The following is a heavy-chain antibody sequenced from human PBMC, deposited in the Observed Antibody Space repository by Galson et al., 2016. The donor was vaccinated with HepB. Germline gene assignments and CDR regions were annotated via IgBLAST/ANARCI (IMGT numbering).Heavy chain of an antibody. V-gene: IGHV5-10-1*01. J-gene: IGHJ6*03. CDR2: IDPTDSST. CDR1: GYSFTSYW. D-gene: IGHD2-2*02. Sequence: QSGAEVKKPGESLTISCKGSGYSFTSYWISWARQMPGKGLEWMGKIDPTDSSTNYSPSFQGHVTISADTSISTVYLQWSSLKASDTAMYYCARVGTGYGSGTNCYMSREYFDYYMDVWGKGTTVTVSS. CDR3: ARVGTGYGSGTNCYMSREYFDYYMDV.